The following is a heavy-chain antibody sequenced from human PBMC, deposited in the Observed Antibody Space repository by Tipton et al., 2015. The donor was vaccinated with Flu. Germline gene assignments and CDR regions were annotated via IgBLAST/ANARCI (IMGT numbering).Heavy chain of an antibody. V-gene: IGHV3-7*01. Sequence: SLRLSCAASGFTFSNYWMSWVRQAPVKGLEWVANRKQDGSEKYYVDSVKGRFTISRDNAKNSLFLQMNSLRAEDTAVYYCATKGGSRPKDAFAIWGQGTMVTVSS. CDR2: RKQDGSEK. CDR3: ATKGGSRPKDAFAI. J-gene: IGHJ3*02. D-gene: IGHD6-13*01. CDR1: GFTFSNYW.